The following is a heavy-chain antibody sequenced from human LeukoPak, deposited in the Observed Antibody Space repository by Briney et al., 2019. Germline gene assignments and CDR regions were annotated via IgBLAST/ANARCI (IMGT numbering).Heavy chain of an antibody. CDR3: ARELSYYLDV. J-gene: IGHJ6*03. Sequence: GGSLRLSCVASGFTFSSSSMQWVRQAPGKGLEFVAAISNSGDNTRHADAVEGRFTISRDNSKNTLYLQMHSLRAEDMAVYYCARELSYYLDVWGTGTTVTVSS. V-gene: IGHV3-64*02. CDR2: ISNSGDNT. CDR1: GFTFSSSS.